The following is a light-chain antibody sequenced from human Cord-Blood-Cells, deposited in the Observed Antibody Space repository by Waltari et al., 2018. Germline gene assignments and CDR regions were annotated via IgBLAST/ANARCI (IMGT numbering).Light chain of an antibody. CDR2: EGS. J-gene: IGLJ3*02. CDR3: CSYAGSSTWV. CDR1: SSDVGSYNL. Sequence: QSALTQPASVSASPGQSITISCPGTSSDVGSYNLVCWYQQHPGKAPKLMIYEGSKRPSGVSNRFSGSKSGNTASLTISGLQAEDEADYYCCSYAGSSTWVFGGGTKLTVL. V-gene: IGLV2-23*01.